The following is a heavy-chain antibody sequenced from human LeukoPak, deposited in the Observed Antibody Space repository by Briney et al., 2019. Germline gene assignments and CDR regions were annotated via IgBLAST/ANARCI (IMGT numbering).Heavy chain of an antibody. CDR2: ISGSGSTT. J-gene: IGHJ4*02. Sequence: GGSLRLSCAASGFIFSNYEMNWVRQAPGKGLEWLSYISGSGSTTYYADSVKGRFTISRDNAKNSLDLQMNSLRVEDTAVYYCAREGAGYSGPYWGQGTLVTVSS. CDR1: GFIFSNYE. D-gene: IGHD2-15*01. V-gene: IGHV3-48*03. CDR3: AREGAGYSGPY.